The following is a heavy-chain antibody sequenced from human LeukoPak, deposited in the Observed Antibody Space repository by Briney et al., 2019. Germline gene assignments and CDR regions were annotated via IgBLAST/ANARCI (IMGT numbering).Heavy chain of an antibody. Sequence: SETLSLTCTVSGGSISTYYWSWIRQPPGKGLEWIGYIYHSGSTKYNPSLKSRVTISVDTSQKQFSLKLSSVSAADTAVYYCAKDGYSGSDALWGQGTLVTVSS. CDR3: AKDGYSGSDAL. V-gene: IGHV4-59*01. D-gene: IGHD5-12*01. CDR1: GGSISTYY. CDR2: IYHSGST. J-gene: IGHJ4*02.